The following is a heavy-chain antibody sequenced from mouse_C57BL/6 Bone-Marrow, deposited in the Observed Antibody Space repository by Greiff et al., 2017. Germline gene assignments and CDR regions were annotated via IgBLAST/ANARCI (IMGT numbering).Heavy chain of an antibody. CDR3: TRIAY. Sequence: EVQLQESGAELVRPGASVKLSCTASGFNIKDDYMHWVKQRPEQGLEWIGWIDPENGDTEYASKFPGKATKTVDTSSNTAYLQLSSLTSEDTAVYYCTRIAYWGQGTLVTVSA. CDR1: GFNIKDDY. J-gene: IGHJ3*01. V-gene: IGHV14-4*01. CDR2: IDPENGDT.